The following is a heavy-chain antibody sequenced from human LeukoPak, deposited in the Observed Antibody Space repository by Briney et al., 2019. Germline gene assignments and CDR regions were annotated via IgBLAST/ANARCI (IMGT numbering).Heavy chain of an antibody. CDR3: ARDGYSSSWGFDY. Sequence: GGSLRLSCAASGFTFSSYAMHWVRQAPGKGLEWVAVISYDGSNKYYADSVKGRFTISRDNSKNTLYLQMNSLRAEDTAVYYCARDGYSSSWGFDYWGQGTLVTVSS. V-gene: IGHV3-30-3*01. D-gene: IGHD6-13*01. J-gene: IGHJ4*02. CDR2: ISYDGSNK. CDR1: GFTFSSYA.